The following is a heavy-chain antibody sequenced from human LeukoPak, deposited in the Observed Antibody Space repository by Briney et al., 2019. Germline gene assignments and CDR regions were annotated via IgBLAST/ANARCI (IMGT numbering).Heavy chain of an antibody. CDR3: ARARDIVVVVAAPYDY. V-gene: IGHV1-69*01. D-gene: IGHD2-15*01. CDR2: IIPIFGTA. CDR1: GGTFSSYA. Sequence: SVKVSCKASGGTFSSYAISWVRQAPGQGLEWMGGIIPIFGTANYAQKYQGRVTITADESTSTAYMELSSLRSEDTAVYYCARARDIVVVVAAPYDYWGQGTLVTVSS. J-gene: IGHJ4*02.